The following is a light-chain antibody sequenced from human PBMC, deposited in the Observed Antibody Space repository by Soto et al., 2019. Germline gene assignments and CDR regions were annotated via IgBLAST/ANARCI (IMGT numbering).Light chain of an antibody. V-gene: IGLV2-14*01. CDR3: SSYTRSSPLV. CDR1: SSDVGAYNY. Sequence: QSALTQPASVSGSPGQSITISCTGTSSDVGAYNYVSWYQQHPGNAPKLMIYDVSNRPSGVSNRFSGSKSGNTASLTISGLQDEDEAAYYCSSYTRSSPLVFGGGTKVTVL. J-gene: IGLJ2*01. CDR2: DVS.